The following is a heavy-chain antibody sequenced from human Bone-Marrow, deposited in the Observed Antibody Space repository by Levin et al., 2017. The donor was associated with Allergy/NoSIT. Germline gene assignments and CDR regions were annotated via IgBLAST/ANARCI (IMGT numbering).Heavy chain of an antibody. V-gene: IGHV4-39*01. CDR2: VYYSGST. Sequence: GSLRLSCTVSGGSISSSSYYWGWIRQPPGKGLEWIGSVYYSGSTYYNPSLKSRVTTSVDTSKNQFSLRLSSVTAADTAVYYCARVRGSRGYGADFDYWGQGTLVTVSS. D-gene: IGHD5-12*01. CDR1: GGSISSSSYY. J-gene: IGHJ4*02. CDR3: ARVRGSRGYGADFDY.